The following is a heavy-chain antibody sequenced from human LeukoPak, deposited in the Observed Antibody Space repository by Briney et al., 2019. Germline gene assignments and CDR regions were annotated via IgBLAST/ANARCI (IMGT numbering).Heavy chain of an antibody. CDR3: AREYYYDSSGYYAAFDI. D-gene: IGHD3-22*01. Sequence: SETLSLTCTVSGGSISSYYWSWIQQPPGKGLEWIGYIYYSGSTNYNPSLKSRVTISVDTSKNQFSLKLSSVTAADTAVYYCAREYYYDSSGYYAAFDIWGQGTMVTVSS. CDR2: IYYSGST. J-gene: IGHJ3*02. CDR1: GGSISSYY. V-gene: IGHV4-59*01.